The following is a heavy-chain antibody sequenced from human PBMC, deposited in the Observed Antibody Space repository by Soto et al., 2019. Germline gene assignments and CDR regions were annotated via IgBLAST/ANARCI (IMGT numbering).Heavy chain of an antibody. J-gene: IGHJ4*02. CDR2: MNPNSGNT. V-gene: IGHV1-8*01. CDR3: ARPLNNDYFGY. Sequence: ASVKVSCKASGYTFTSYDINWVRQATGQGLEWMGWMNPNSGNTGYAQKFQGRVTMTRNTSINTAYMELNSLRSEDTAVHYCARPLNNDYFGYWGQGALVTVSS. CDR1: GYTFTSYD.